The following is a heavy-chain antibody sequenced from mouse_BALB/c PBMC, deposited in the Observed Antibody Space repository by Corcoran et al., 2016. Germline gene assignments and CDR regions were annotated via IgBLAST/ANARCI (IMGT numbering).Heavy chain of an antibody. CDR1: GYTFTNYG. D-gene: IGHD1-2*01. CDR3: ARKYGGFAY. Sequence: QIQLVQSGPELKKPGETVKISCRASGYTFTNYGMNWVKQAPGKGLKGMGWINTYTGEPTYADDFKGRFAFSLETSASTAYLQINNLKNEDTATYFCARKYGGFAYWGQGTLVTVSA. J-gene: IGHJ3*01. V-gene: IGHV9-3-1*01. CDR2: INTYTGEP.